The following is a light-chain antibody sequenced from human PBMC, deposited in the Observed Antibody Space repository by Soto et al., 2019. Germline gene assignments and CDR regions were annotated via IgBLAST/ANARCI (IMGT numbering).Light chain of an antibody. CDR2: GVS. CDR1: QSISGSY. V-gene: IGKV3-15*01. Sequence: EIVLTQSPGTLSLSPGERVTLSGMASQSISGSYLAWYQQKRGQAPRLLIFGVSNRAAGIPARFSGSGSGTEFTLTISSLQSEDFAVYYCQQYGDWPLTFGGGTKVDIK. J-gene: IGKJ4*01. CDR3: QQYGDWPLT.